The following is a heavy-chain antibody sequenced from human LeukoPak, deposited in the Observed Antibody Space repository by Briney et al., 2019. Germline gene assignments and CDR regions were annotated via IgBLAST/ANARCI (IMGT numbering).Heavy chain of an antibody. V-gene: IGHV3-23*01. J-gene: IGHJ4*02. CDR3: AKYHTSSSSWSGRYFDY. D-gene: IGHD6-13*01. CDR1: AFTFSDYA. CDR2: ISGSGDTT. Sequence: GGSLRLSCAASAFTFSDYAMSWVRQAPGKGLEWVSAISGSGDTTYHADSVKGRFTISRDNSKNTLYLQMHSLRAEDTALYYCAKYHTSSSSWSGRYFDYWGQGTLVTVSS.